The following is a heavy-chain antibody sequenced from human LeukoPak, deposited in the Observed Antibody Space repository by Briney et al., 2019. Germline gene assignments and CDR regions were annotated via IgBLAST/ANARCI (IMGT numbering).Heavy chain of an antibody. V-gene: IGHV3-21*01. D-gene: IGHD3-22*01. CDR1: GFPFSSYS. Sequence: NRGGSLRLSCAGSGFPFSSYSMNWVRQAPGKGLEWVSSISSSSSYIYYADSVKGRFTISRDNAKNSLYLQMNSLRAEDTAVYYCARASHYYDSSGSYGMDVWGQGTTVTVSS. CDR2: ISSSSSYI. CDR3: ARASHYYDSSGSYGMDV. J-gene: IGHJ6*02.